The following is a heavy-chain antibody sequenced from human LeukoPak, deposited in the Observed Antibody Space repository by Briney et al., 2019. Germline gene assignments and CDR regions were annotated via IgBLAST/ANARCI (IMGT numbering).Heavy chain of an antibody. Sequence: GGSLRLSCAASGFTFSSYSMNWVRQAPGKGLEWVSSISSSSSYIYYADSVKGRFTISRDNAKNSLYLQMNSLRAEDTAVYYCARGVSSSSVRSTGDYGMDVWGQGTMVTVSS. CDR1: GFTFSSYS. V-gene: IGHV3-21*01. CDR2: ISSSSSYI. D-gene: IGHD6-6*01. CDR3: ARGVSSSSVRSTGDYGMDV. J-gene: IGHJ6*02.